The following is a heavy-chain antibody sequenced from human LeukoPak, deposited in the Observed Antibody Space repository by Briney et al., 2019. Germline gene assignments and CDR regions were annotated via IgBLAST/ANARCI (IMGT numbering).Heavy chain of an antibody. J-gene: IGHJ4*02. CDR3: ASSGWKVTIDY. CDR1: GFTFSDYY. V-gene: IGHV3-11*01. CDR2: ISSSGSTI. D-gene: IGHD6-19*01. Sequence: GGSLRLSCAASGFTFSDYYMGWIRQAPAKGLEWVSYISSSGSTIYYADSVKGRFTISRDNAKNSLYLQMNSLRAEDTAVYYCASSGWKVTIDYWGQGTLVTVSS.